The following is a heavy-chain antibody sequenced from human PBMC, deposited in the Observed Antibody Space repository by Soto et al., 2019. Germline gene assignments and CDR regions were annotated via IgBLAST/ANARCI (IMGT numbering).Heavy chain of an antibody. J-gene: IGHJ6*02. Sequence: QVQLVQSGAEVKKPGSSVKVSCKASGGTFSSYAISWVRQAPGQGLEWMGGIIPISGTANYAQKFQGRVTITVDESTSTVYMEMTSQRSEDTAVYYCARSQGSSTSLEIYYYYYYGMDVWGQGTTVTVSS. D-gene: IGHD2-2*01. V-gene: IGHV1-69*01. CDR2: IIPISGTA. CDR1: GGTFSSYA. CDR3: ARSQGSSTSLEIYYYYYYGMDV.